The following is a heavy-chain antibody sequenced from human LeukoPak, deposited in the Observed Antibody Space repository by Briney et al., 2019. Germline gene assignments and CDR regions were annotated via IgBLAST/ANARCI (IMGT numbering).Heavy chain of an antibody. V-gene: IGHV3-64D*09. CDR1: GFTFSSFA. J-gene: IGHJ4*02. D-gene: IGHD2/OR15-2a*01. CDR2: LSRNGGST. Sequence: GWSLRLSCSASGFTFSSFAMHWVRQAPGKGLEYVAALSRNGGSTYYADSVKGRFTISRDNSKSTLYLQMSSLRAEDTAVYLCVKDLRSDFMGVLSRYLSYWGQGTLVTVSS. CDR3: VKDLRSDFMGVLSRYLSY.